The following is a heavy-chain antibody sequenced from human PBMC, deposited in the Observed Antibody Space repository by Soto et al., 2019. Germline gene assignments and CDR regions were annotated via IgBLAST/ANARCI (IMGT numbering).Heavy chain of an antibody. J-gene: IGHJ6*02. CDR2: ISAYNGNT. Sequence: ASVKVSRKASGYAFTRYGISRVRQAPGPGLEWMGWISAYNGNTNYAQKLQGRVTMTTDTSTSTAYMELRSLRSDDTAVYYCARLLRFSTYYYYGMDVWGQGTTVTVSS. CDR1: GYAFTRYG. V-gene: IGHV1-18*01. CDR3: ARLLRFSTYYYYGMDV. D-gene: IGHD3-3*01.